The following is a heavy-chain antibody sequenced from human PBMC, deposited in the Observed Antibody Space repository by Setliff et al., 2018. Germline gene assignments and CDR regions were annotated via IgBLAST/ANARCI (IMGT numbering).Heavy chain of an antibody. CDR1: GGSFSGYY. Sequence: SETLSLTCAVYGGSFSGYYWSWIRQPPGKGLEWIGEINHSGSTNYNPSLKSRVTISVDTSKNQFSLKLSSVTAADTAVYYCTRGFYYYYYYYMDVWGKGTTVTVSS. V-gene: IGHV4-34*01. CDR3: TRGFYYYYYYYMDV. J-gene: IGHJ6*03. CDR2: INHSGST.